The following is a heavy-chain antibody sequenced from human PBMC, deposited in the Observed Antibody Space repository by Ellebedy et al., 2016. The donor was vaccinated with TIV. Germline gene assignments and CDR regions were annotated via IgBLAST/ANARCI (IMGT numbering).Heavy chain of an antibody. D-gene: IGHD6-13*01. J-gene: IGHJ4*02. CDR1: GFTFSSYS. V-gene: IGHV3-48*01. Sequence: GGSLRLXYATFGFTFSSYSMNWVRQAPGKGLEWVSYISSTSSTIYYADSVKGRFTISRDNAKNSLYLQMNSLRAEDTAVYYCARDGRGYSSSFPSSTDYWGQGTLVTVSS. CDR3: ARDGRGYSSSFPSSTDY. CDR2: ISSTSSTI.